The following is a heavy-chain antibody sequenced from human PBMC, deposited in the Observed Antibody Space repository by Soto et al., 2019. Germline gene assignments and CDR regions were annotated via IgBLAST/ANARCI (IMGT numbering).Heavy chain of an antibody. J-gene: IGHJ6*02. CDR2: IIPIFPTP. CDR1: GGTFRSSA. Sequence: QVQLVQSGAEVKKPGSSVKLSCKASGGTFRSSAISWVRQAPGQGLEWMGGIIPIFPTPDYAQKFQERVTITADESATTAYMELSSLTSEDTAVYYCARDRERLRLGGNYYDIMVVWSQGTTVTVSS. D-gene: IGHD6-25*01. V-gene: IGHV1-69*12. CDR3: ARDRERLRLGGNYYDIMVV.